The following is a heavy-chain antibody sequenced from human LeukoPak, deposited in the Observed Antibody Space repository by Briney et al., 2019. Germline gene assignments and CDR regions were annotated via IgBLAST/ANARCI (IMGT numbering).Heavy chain of an antibody. J-gene: IGHJ6*02. Sequence: GGSLRLSCAASGFTFSSYSMNWVRQAPGKGLEWVSSISSSSSYIYYADSVKGRFTISRDNAKNSLYLQMNSLRAEDTAVYYCATAGYCISGSCSSQYYYYAMDVWGQGTTVTVSS. CDR1: GFTFSSYS. V-gene: IGHV3-21*01. D-gene: IGHD2-15*01. CDR2: ISSSSSYI. CDR3: ATAGYCISGSCSSQYYYYAMDV.